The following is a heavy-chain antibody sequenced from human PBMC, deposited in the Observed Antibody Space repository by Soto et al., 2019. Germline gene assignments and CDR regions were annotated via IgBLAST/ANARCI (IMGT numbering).Heavy chain of an antibody. CDR2: IIPILGIA. D-gene: IGHD2-15*01. CDR1: GGTFSSYT. Sequence: ASVKVSCKASGGTFSSYTISWVRQAPGQGLEWMGRIIPILGIANYAQKFQGRVTITADKSTSTAYMELSSLRSEDTAVYYCASYPGCSGGSCYSVGDYWGQGTLVTVSS. J-gene: IGHJ4*02. CDR3: ASYPGCSGGSCYSVGDY. V-gene: IGHV1-69*02.